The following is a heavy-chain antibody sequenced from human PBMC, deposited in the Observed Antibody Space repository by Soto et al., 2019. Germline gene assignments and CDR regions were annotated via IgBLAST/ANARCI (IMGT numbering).Heavy chain of an antibody. V-gene: IGHV3-7*05. CDR2: IKQDGSEE. CDR3: VRLRGSHGYSFDN. D-gene: IGHD5-18*01. CDR1: GFTFNSYW. Sequence: EVQLVESGGGLVQPGGSLRLSCSASGFTFNSYWMDGVRQAPGKGLEWVANIKQDGSEEYYVDTVKGRFTISRDNAKNSLDQQMNSLRAEDTAVYYCVRLRGSHGYSFDNWGQGTLVTVSS. J-gene: IGHJ4*02.